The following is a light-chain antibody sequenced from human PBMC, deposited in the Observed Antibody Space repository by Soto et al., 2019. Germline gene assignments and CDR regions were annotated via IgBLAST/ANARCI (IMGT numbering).Light chain of an antibody. J-gene: IGLJ1*01. Sequence: QSALTQPRSVSGSPGQSVTISCTGTSSDVGGYNYVSWYQQHPGKAPKVMIYDVSERPSWVPARFSGSKSGNTAALTISGLQADDEDDYYCCSYAGSPRYVLGTGTKVTVL. V-gene: IGLV2-11*01. CDR2: DVS. CDR3: CSYAGSPRYV. CDR1: SSDVGGYNY.